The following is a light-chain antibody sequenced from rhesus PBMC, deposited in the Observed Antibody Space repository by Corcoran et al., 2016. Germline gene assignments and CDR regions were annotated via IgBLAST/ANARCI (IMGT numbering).Light chain of an antibody. J-gene: IGKJ2*01. V-gene: IGKV3S9*01. CDR1: QSVSSY. CDR2: GAS. CDR3: QRYDDWPYS. Sequence: EIVMTQSPATLSLSPGERATLSCRASQSVSSYVAWYQQNPEQAPRLLIYGASSRATGIPDRFSGSGSGTDFTLIISSLEPEDVGVYYCQRYDDWPYSFGQGTKVEIK.